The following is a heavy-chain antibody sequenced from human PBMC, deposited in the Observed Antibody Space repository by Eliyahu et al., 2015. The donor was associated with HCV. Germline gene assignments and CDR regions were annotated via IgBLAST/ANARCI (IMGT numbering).Heavy chain of an antibody. CDR1: GYSFTTHW. Sequence: QLVQSGAEVKKPXESLKISCXISGYSFTTHWXAWVRQMPGKGLEWMGIIHPGNSDARYSPSFQGQVTISVDKSISTAYLQWSSLRASDTAMYYCARRGGAVTGDYWGQGTLVTVSS. D-gene: IGHD6-19*01. V-gene: IGHV5-51*01. CDR3: ARRGGAVTGDY. CDR2: IHPGNSDA. J-gene: IGHJ4*02.